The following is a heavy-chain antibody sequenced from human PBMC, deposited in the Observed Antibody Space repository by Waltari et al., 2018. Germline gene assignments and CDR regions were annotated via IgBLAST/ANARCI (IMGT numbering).Heavy chain of an antibody. V-gene: IGHV3-23*01. J-gene: IGHJ3*01. CDR1: GFTFGSYA. CDR2: IRATGGTT. CDR3: AKDSLYSSGWPDGFDV. Sequence: EVQLLESGGGVVHPGGSLRLSCAAAGFTFGSYAMIWVRQAPGKWLGGGSAIRATGGTTYYRESVKGRFTISRDNSKNTVYLQMNSPGVEDTAIYYCAKDSLYSSGWPDGFDVWGQGTKVTVSS. D-gene: IGHD6-19*01.